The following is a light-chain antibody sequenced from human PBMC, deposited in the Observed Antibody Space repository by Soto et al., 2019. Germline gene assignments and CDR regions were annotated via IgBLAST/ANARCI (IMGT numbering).Light chain of an antibody. CDR1: QSVSSY. J-gene: IGKJ5*01. CDR2: DAS. Sequence: EIVLTQSPATLSLSPGERATLSCRTSQSVSSYFAWYQQKPGRAPRLLIYDASNRATGIPARFIGSGSGTDFTLTISSLEPEDFAVYYCQQRSNWPITFGQGTQLEIK. CDR3: QQRSNWPIT. V-gene: IGKV3-11*01.